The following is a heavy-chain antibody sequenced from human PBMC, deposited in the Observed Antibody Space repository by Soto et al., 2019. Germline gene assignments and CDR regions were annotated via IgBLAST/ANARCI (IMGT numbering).Heavy chain of an antibody. J-gene: IGHJ4*02. CDR3: ARSWGRLDY. V-gene: IGHV1-69*13. CDR2: IIPIFGTA. CDR1: GRTITNHF. D-gene: IGHD7-27*01. Sequence: SVKVSCKASGRTITNHFMHWVRQAPGQGLEWMGGIIPIFGTANYAQKFQGRVTITADESTSTAYMELSSLRSEDTAVYYCARSWGRLDYWGQGTLVTVSS.